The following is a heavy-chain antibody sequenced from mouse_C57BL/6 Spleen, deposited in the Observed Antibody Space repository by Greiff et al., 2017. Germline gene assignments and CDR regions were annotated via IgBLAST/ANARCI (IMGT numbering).Heavy chain of an antibody. CDR3: ASDAYYSNGVYAMDY. CDR1: GYTFTSYW. V-gene: IGHV1-64*01. D-gene: IGHD2-5*01. J-gene: IGHJ4*01. Sequence: VQLQQPGAELVKPGASVKLSCKASGYTFTSYWMHWVKQRPGQGLEWIGMIHPNSGSTNYNEKFKSKATLTVDKSSSTAYMQLSSLTSEDSAVYYCASDAYYSNGVYAMDYWGQGTSVTVSS. CDR2: IHPNSGST.